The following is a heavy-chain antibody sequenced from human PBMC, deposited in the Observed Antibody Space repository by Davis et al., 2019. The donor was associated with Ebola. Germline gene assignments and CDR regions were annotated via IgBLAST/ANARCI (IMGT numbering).Heavy chain of an antibody. V-gene: IGHV1-18*04. J-gene: IGHJ5*02. D-gene: IGHD3-16*01. CDR3: ARSLYPGYDGGLWWFAP. CDR2: MNPHNGNT. Sequence: ASVKVSCKASGYTFTNYGITWVRQAPGQGLEWMGWMNPHNGNTNYAQNVQGRVIMTSDTATTTAYMEVGSLRSDDTAVYYCARSLYPGYDGGLWWFAPWGQGTLVTVSS. CDR1: GYTFTNYG.